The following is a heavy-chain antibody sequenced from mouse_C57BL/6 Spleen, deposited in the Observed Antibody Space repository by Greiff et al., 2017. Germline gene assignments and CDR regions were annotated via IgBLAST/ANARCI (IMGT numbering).Heavy chain of an antibody. CDR1: GFNIKDDY. V-gene: IGHV14-4*01. D-gene: IGHD4-1*01. J-gene: IGHJ2*01. CDR2: IDPENGDT. CDR3: TTLTGTYFDY. Sequence: EVQLQQSGAELVRPGASVELSCTASGFNIKDDYMHWVKQRPEQGLEWIGWIDPENGDTEYASKFQGKATITADTSSNTAYLQLSSLTSEDTAVYYCTTLTGTYFDYWGQGTTLTVSS.